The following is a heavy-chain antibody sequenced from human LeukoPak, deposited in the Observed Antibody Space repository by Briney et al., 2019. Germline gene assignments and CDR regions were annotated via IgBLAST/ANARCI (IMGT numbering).Heavy chain of an antibody. Sequence: GGSLRLSCAASGFSFSSYYMSWVRQAPGKGLEWVALINPDGNERYYVDSVKGRFTISRDNAKNSLYLQMNSLRDEDTAVYYCASSGSYRFDYWGQGTLVTVSS. D-gene: IGHD1-26*01. J-gene: IGHJ4*02. CDR1: GFSFSSYY. CDR3: ASSGSYRFDY. V-gene: IGHV3-7*01. CDR2: INPDGNER.